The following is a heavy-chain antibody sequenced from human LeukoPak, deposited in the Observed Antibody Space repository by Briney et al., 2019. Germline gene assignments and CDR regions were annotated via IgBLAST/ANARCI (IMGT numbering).Heavy chain of an antibody. V-gene: IGHV1-69*06. D-gene: IGHD6-19*01. Sequence: SVKVSCKASGGTFSSYAISWVRQAPGQGLEWMGGIIPIFGTANYAQKFQGRVTITADKSTSTAYMELSSLRSEDTAVYYCARATGGSIAVAGAFDDWGQGTLVTVSS. CDR3: ARATGGSIAVAGAFDD. CDR2: IIPIFGTA. J-gene: IGHJ4*02. CDR1: GGTFSSYA.